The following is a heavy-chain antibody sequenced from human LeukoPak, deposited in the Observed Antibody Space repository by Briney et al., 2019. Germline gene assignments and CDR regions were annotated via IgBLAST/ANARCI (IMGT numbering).Heavy chain of an antibody. J-gene: IGHJ6*03. D-gene: IGHD3-10*02. CDR2: IYYSGST. Sequence: SQTLSLTCTVSGGSISSGGYHWSWIRQHPGKGPEWIGYIYYSGSTYYNPSLKSRVTISVDTSKNQFSLKLSSVTAADTAVYYCARVVFGEAYMDVWGKGTTVTVSS. CDR3: ARVVFGEAYMDV. V-gene: IGHV4-31*03. CDR1: GGSISSGGYH.